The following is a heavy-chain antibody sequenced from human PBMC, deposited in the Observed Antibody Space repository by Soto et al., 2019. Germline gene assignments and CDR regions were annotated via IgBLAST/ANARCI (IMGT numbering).Heavy chain of an antibody. CDR2: VPHDGGI. V-gene: IGHV4-34*02. CDR1: GGSFSGYN. Sequence: QVQLQQWGAGLLKPSETLSLTCAVYGGSFSGYNYTWIRQPPGKGLEWIGEVPHDGGINYNPSLASRATISADASKNQFSLRLRSATAADTAVYYCSRGYGEQSPPSDYWGQGTLVTVSS. D-gene: IGHD3-10*01. CDR3: SRGYGEQSPPSDY. J-gene: IGHJ4*02.